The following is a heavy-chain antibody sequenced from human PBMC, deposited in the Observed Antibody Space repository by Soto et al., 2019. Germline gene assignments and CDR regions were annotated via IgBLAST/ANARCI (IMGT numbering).Heavy chain of an antibody. Sequence: GGSLRLSCAASGFTFSSSGMSWVRQAPGKGPEWVSTISGDGVTTNYPDSVKGRFTVSRDNSNSRLYLQMSSLRVDDTAVYHCAKGGGNYRPFDFWGQGTHVTVSS. V-gene: IGHV3-23*01. CDR2: ISGDGVTT. CDR3: AKGGGNYRPFDF. J-gene: IGHJ4*02. D-gene: IGHD1-26*01. CDR1: GFTFSSSG.